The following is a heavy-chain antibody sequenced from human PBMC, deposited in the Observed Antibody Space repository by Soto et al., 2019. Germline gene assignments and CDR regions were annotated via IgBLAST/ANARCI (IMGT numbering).Heavy chain of an antibody. CDR1: GYTFTSYG. D-gene: IGHD2-2*01. CDR3: VRDTVYSTTCHQAFDI. Sequence: QVQLVQSGAEVKKPGASVKVSCKASGYTFTSYGISWVRQAPGQGPEWMGRISTYNGNTNYVQKLQGRVTITTDTSTNTAYVERRSLRYDDTAVCSCVRDTVYSTTCHQAFDIWGQGTMVSVPS. V-gene: IGHV1-18*01. J-gene: IGHJ3*02. CDR2: ISTYNGNT.